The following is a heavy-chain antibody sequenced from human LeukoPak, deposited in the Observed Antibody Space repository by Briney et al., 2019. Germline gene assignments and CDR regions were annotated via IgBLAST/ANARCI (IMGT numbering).Heavy chain of an antibody. V-gene: IGHV4-30-2*01. Sequence: SETLSLTCAVSGGSISSGGYSWSWIRQPPGKGLEWIGYIYHSGSTYYSPSLKSRVTISVDRSKNQFSLKLSSVTAADTAVYYCARGGVYYYGSGSYVFDPWGQGTLVTVSS. CDR1: GGSISSGGYS. CDR2: IYHSGST. CDR3: ARGGVYYYGSGSYVFDP. J-gene: IGHJ5*02. D-gene: IGHD3-10*01.